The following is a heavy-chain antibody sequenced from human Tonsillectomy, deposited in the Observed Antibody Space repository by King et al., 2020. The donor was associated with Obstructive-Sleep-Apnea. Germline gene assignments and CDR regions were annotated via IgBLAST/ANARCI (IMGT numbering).Heavy chain of an antibody. Sequence: QLVQSGAEVKKPGSSVKVSCMASGGTFSSYAISWVRQAPGQGLEWMGGIIPIFGSANYAQKFQGRVTITADESTSTAYMELSSLRSEDTAVYYCARGASSALDEAFDIWGQGTMVTVSS. CDR1: GGTFSSYA. CDR2: IIPIFGSA. D-gene: IGHD6-19*01. V-gene: IGHV1-69*12. CDR3: ARGASSALDEAFDI. J-gene: IGHJ3*02.